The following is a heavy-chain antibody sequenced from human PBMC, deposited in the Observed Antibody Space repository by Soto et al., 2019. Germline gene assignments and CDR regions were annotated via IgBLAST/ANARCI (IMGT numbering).Heavy chain of an antibody. D-gene: IGHD3-10*01. V-gene: IGHV1-3*01. Sequence: QVQLVQSGAEVKKPGASVKVSCKASGYTFTSYAMHWVRQAPGQRLEWMGWINAGNGNTKYSQKFQSRVTITRDTSGSTAYWELRSLRSEETAVYYWARGGSYYGSGSSFEYWGLGTLVTVSS. J-gene: IGHJ4*02. CDR3: ARGGSYYGSGSSFEY. CDR1: GYTFTSYA. CDR2: INAGNGNT.